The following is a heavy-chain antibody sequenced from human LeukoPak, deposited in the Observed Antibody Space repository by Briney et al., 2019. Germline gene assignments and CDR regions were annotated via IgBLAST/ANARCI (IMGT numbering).Heavy chain of an antibody. CDR3: ALWSMWDYYDSSGYQDAFDI. V-gene: IGHV3-21*01. Sequence: KPGGSLRLSCAASGFTFSTYEMNWVRQAPGKGLEWVSSISSSSSYIYYADSVKGRFTISRDNAKNSLYLQMNSLRAEDTAVYYCALWSMWDYYDSSGYQDAFDIWGQGTMVTVSS. CDR1: GFTFSTYE. D-gene: IGHD3-22*01. J-gene: IGHJ3*02. CDR2: ISSSSSYI.